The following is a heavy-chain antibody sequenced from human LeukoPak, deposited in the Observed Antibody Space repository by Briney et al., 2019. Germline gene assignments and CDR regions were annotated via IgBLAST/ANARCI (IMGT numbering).Heavy chain of an antibody. D-gene: IGHD3-10*01. V-gene: IGHV4-34*01. J-gene: IGHJ5*02. Sequence: SETLSLTCAVSGGSFSGYYWSWIRQPPGKGLEWIGEINHSGSTNYNPSLKSRVTISVDTSKNQFSLKLSSVTAADTAVYYCARKRVLLWFGERPGGWFDPWGQGTLVTVSS. CDR1: GGSFSGYY. CDR3: ARKRVLLWFGERPGGWFDP. CDR2: INHSGST.